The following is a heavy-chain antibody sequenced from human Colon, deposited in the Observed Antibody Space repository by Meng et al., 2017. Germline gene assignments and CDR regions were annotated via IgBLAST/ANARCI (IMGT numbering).Heavy chain of an antibody. D-gene: IGHD2-2*01. J-gene: IGHJ4*02. Sequence: LHHSIPGTSHPPHPLPLTCSRSGYSVSSKSVPRNWLRQSPSRCLEWLVRSYYRSSWINEYAVSVNGRITNNPDTSKNQVSLHLNSMTPEDTAVYYCARGGGGHPYAFGYWAQGTLVTVSS. CDR2: SYYRSSWIN. V-gene: IGHV6-1*01. CDR1: GYSVSSKSVP. CDR3: ARGGGGHPYAFGY.